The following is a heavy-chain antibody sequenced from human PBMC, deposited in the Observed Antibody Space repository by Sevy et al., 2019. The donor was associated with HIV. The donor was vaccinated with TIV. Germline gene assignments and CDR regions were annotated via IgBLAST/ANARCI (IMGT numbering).Heavy chain of an antibody. J-gene: IGHJ6*03. CDR1: GFSFDSYG. CDR2: ISGSGTRT. CDR3: AKGGGGHYDPDEIAYYFYYYNMDV. V-gene: IGHV3-23*01. D-gene: IGHD3-22*01. Sequence: GGSLRLSCAVSGFSFDSYGMTWVRQAPGKGLEWVSAISGSGTRTYYADSVKGRFIISRDNSKNTLDLQMNGLRAEDKAIDYCAKGGGGHYDPDEIAYYFYYYNMDVWGKGTTVTVSS.